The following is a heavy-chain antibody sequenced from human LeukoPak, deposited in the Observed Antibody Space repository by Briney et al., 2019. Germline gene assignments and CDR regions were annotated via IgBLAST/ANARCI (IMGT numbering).Heavy chain of an antibody. V-gene: IGHV3-66*01. CDR3: ARDFGGDYDILTAYYNHGDAFDI. Sequence: PGGSLRLSCAASGFTVHTNYMSWVRQAPGKGLEWVSVIYNGGSKYYADSVKGRFTISRDNYKSTLYLQMNSLRAEDTAVYYCARDFGGDYDILTAYYNHGDAFDIWGQGTMVTVSS. CDR2: IYNGGSK. CDR1: GFTVHTNY. D-gene: IGHD3-9*01. J-gene: IGHJ3*02.